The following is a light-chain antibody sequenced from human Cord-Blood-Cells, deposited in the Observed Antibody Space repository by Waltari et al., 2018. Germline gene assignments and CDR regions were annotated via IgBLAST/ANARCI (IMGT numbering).Light chain of an antibody. V-gene: IGLV1-47*01. CDR2: RNN. J-gene: IGLJ3*02. Sequence: QSVLTQPPSASGTPGQSVTISCSGSSSNIGSNYVYWYQQLPGTAPKLLIYRNNQRRSGGPERFSGSKSGTSASLAISGLRSEEEADYYCAAWDDSLSGRVFGGGTKLTVL. CDR3: AAWDDSLSGRV. CDR1: SSNIGSNY.